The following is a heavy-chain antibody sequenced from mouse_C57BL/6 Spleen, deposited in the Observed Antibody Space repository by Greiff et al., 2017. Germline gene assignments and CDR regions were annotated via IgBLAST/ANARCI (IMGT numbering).Heavy chain of an antibody. J-gene: IGHJ1*03. V-gene: IGHV1-64*01. D-gene: IGHD2-5*01. CDR3: ARGYSNYDWYFDV. Sequence: VQLQQPGAELVKPGASVKLSCKASGYTFTSYWMHWVKQRPGQGLEWIGMIHPNSGSTNYNEKFTSKATLTVDKSSSTAYMQLSSLTSEDSAVYYCARGYSNYDWYFDVWGTGTTVTVSS. CDR2: IHPNSGST. CDR1: GYTFTSYW.